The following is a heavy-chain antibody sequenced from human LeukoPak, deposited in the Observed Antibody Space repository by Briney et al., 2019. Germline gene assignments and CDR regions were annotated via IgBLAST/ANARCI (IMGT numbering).Heavy chain of an antibody. V-gene: IGHV1-18*04. J-gene: IGHJ4*02. Sequence: GASVKVSCKTSGYTFITYYIHWLRQAPGQGLEWMGWINPHSGGTNYAQKLQGRVTMTTDTSTSTAYMELRSLRSDDTAVYYCARGGPIKWGRLSPHGHDYWGQGTLVTVSS. CDR2: INPHSGGT. CDR1: GYTFITYY. D-gene: IGHD1-26*01. CDR3: ARGGPIKWGRLSPHGHDY.